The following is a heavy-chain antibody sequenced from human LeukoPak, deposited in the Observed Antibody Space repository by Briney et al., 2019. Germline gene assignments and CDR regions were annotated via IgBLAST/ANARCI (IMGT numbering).Heavy chain of an antibody. CDR3: AREGGFYRPLDY. D-gene: IGHD2/OR15-2a*01. Sequence: KPSETLSLTCDVSGGSISATNWWTWVCQPPGGGLEWIGEVHLNGRSHYSPSLESRVTMSADMPENHISLHLTSVTAADTAVYYCAREGGFYRPLDYTGPGTLVIVSS. CDR2: VHLNGRS. J-gene: IGHJ4*02. V-gene: IGHV4-4*02. CDR1: GGSISATNW.